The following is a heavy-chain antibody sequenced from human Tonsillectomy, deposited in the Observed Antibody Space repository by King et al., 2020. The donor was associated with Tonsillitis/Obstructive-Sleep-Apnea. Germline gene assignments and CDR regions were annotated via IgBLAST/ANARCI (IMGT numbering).Heavy chain of an antibody. Sequence: EVQLVESGGGLVKPGGALRLSCAASGFTFSSYSMYGVRQAQGKGLEWVSSISSSSSYIYYADSVNGRFTISRDNAKNSLYLQRNSLRAEDTAVYYCARDGTGDYDFWSGYRSHNWFDPWGQGTLVTVSS. CDR2: ISSSSSYI. J-gene: IGHJ5*02. D-gene: IGHD3-3*01. V-gene: IGHV3-21*01. CDR3: ARDGTGDYDFWSGYRSHNWFDP. CDR1: GFTFSSYS.